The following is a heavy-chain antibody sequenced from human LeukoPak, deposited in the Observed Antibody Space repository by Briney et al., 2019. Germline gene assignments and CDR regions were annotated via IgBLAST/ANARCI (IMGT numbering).Heavy chain of an antibody. J-gene: IGHJ4*02. CDR2: IFHSGIT. D-gene: IGHD6-13*01. CDR1: GFSISSGYF. CDR3: ARDMAALAAPEY. V-gene: IGHV4-38-2*02. Sequence: SETLSLNCAVSGFSISSGYFWAWIRQSPGKGLEWIGSIFHSGITYYNPSLKSRITISVDTSKNQFSLRLSSVTAADTAVYYCARDMAALAAPEYWGQGTLVTVSS.